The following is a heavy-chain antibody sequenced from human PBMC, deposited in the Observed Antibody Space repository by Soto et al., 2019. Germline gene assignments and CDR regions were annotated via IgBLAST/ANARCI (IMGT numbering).Heavy chain of an antibody. Sequence: GASLKVSCKAAGFGFTISAVQCVRQARGQRLEWIGWIVVGSGNTNYAQKFQERVTITRDMSTSTAYMELSSLRSEDTAVYYCAAEPPSNCGGDCAFDYWGQGTLVTVSS. V-gene: IGHV1-58*01. D-gene: IGHD2-21*02. CDR1: GFGFTISA. CDR3: AAEPPSNCGGDCAFDY. CDR2: IVVGSGNT. J-gene: IGHJ4*02.